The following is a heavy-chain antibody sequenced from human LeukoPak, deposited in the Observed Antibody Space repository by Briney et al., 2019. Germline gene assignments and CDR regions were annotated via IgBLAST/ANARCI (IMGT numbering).Heavy chain of an antibody. V-gene: IGHV5-51*01. J-gene: IGHJ4*02. CDR3: ARHRKPPALPYY. CDR2: VYPDDSAT. CDR1: GYIFANYW. D-gene: IGHD1-14*01. Sequence: GESLKISCKGSGYIFANYWIGWVRQVPGKGLEWMGIVYPDDSATRYSPSFQGQVTISADRSTGTAYLQWSSLKASDTAIYYCARHRKPPALPYYWGQGTLVTVSS.